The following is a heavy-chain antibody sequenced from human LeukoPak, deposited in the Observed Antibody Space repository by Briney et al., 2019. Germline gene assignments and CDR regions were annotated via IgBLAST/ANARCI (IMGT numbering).Heavy chain of an antibody. CDR3: ARLLAGCPGGRCRAHFDY. CDR1: GGSISSYY. Sequence: SETLSLTCTVSGGSISSYYWRWIRQPPGKGLEWIGYIYYGGSTNYNPSLKSRVSMSVDTSNNQFSLNLSSVTAADTAVYHCARLLAGCPGGRCRAHFDYWGQGTLVTVSS. J-gene: IGHJ4*02. V-gene: IGHV4-59*01. CDR2: IYYGGST. D-gene: IGHD2-15*01.